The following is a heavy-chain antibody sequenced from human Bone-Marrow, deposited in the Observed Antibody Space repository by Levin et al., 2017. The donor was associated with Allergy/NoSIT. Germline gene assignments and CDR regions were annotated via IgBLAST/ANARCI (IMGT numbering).Heavy chain of an antibody. V-gene: IGHV7-4-1*02. CDR3: AREWLAVQGCDY. CDR1: GYTLTKNA. D-gene: IGHD3-22*01. CDR2: INTHTGKP. J-gene: IGHJ4*02. Sequence: ASVKVSCKASGYTLTKNAVNWVRQAPGQGLEWMGWINTHTGKPTYAQGFAGRFVFSLDTSVNTAYLQISNLEAEDTAVYYCAREWLAVQGCDYWGQGTLVTVSS.